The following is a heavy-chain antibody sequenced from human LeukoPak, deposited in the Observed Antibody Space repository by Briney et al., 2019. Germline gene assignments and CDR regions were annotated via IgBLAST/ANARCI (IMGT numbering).Heavy chain of an antibody. D-gene: IGHD5-18*01. Sequence: GGSLRLSCATSGFTFSTYGMHWVRQAPGKGLEWVAFIRYDGSEKYSTDSVKGRFTISRDNSKNTLYLRMNSLTAEDTAVYYCAKDRSYHYFDYWGQGTLVTVSS. CDR1: GFTFSTYG. CDR3: AKDRSYHYFDY. J-gene: IGHJ4*02. CDR2: IRYDGSEK. V-gene: IGHV3-30*02.